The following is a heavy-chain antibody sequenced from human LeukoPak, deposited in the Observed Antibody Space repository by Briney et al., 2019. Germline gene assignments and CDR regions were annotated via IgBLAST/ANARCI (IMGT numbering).Heavy chain of an antibody. J-gene: IGHJ4*02. CDR2: ISFDGNSK. V-gene: IGHV3-30*04. CDR3: AKGGYSFAQHVDY. Sequence: GGSLRLSCAASGFTFSGFALHWVRQAPGKGLEWVAVISFDGNSKYYADSVKGRFTISRDNSKNTLFLQMSSLRAEDTAVYYCAKGGYSFAQHVDYWGQGTLVVVSS. D-gene: IGHD5-18*01. CDR1: GFTFSGFA.